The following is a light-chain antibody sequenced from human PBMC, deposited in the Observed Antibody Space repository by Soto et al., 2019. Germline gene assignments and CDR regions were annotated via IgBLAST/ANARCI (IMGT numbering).Light chain of an antibody. CDR1: KLGDKY. Sequence: LTQPASVSGSPGQSITISCTGDKLGDKYACWYQQKPGQSPVRVIYQDNKRPSGIPERFSGSNSGNTATLTITGTQAMDEADYYCQAWDSSTVVFGGGTKLTVL. CDR3: QAWDSSTVV. CDR2: QDN. J-gene: IGLJ2*01. V-gene: IGLV3-1*01.